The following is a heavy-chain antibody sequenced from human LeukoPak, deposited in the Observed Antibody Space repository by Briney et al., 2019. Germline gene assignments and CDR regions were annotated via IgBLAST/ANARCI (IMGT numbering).Heavy chain of an antibody. Sequence: SGTLSLTCAVSGGSISISNWWSWVSQPPGKGLEWIGEIYHSGSTNYNPSLKSRVTISVDKSKNQFSLKLSSVTAADTAVYYCARDRQYSNYDRWFDPWGQGTLVTVSS. J-gene: IGHJ5*02. CDR2: IYHSGST. CDR1: GGSISISNW. V-gene: IGHV4-4*02. D-gene: IGHD4-11*01. CDR3: ARDRQYSNYDRWFDP.